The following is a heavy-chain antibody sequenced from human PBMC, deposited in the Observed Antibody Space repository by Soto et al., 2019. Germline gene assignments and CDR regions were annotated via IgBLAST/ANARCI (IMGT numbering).Heavy chain of an antibody. CDR3: ATWVDYGDYEGFDY. CDR1: GYTFTGYY. Sequence: QVQLLQSGAELKKPGASLKVSCKTSGYTFTGYYIHWVRQAPGQGLEWMGWIDPNSGDTIYAQKFQGWVTMTRDTSSSTAYLELNRLKSDDTAVYFCATWVDYGDYEGFDYWGQGTLVTVSS. V-gene: IGHV1-2*04. D-gene: IGHD4-17*01. J-gene: IGHJ4*02. CDR2: IDPNSGDT.